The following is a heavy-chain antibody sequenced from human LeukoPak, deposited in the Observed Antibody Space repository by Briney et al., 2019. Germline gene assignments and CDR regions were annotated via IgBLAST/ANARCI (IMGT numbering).Heavy chain of an antibody. J-gene: IGHJ5*02. CDR1: GGSFSGYY. CDR2: INHSGST. D-gene: IGHD1-26*01. CDR3: ARDSAPGVGAGA. V-gene: IGHV4-34*01. Sequence: SETLSLTCAVYGGSFSGYYWSWIRQPPGKGLEWIGEINHSGSTNYNPSLKSRVTMSVDTSKSQLSLKLTSVTAADTAVYYCARDSAPGVGAGAWGQGTLVTVSS.